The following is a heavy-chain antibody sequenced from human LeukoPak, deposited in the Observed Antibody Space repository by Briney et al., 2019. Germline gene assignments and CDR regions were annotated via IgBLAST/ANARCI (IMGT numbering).Heavy chain of an antibody. V-gene: IGHV3-7*01. CDR2: INQDGREK. CDR1: GFTLSTYW. J-gene: IGHJ2*01. CDR3: AREVPYGYYYDSSWYFDL. D-gene: IGHD3-22*01. Sequence: GGSLRLSCAASGFTLSTYWMSWVRQAPGKGLEWVANINQDGREKYHVDSVKGRFTISRDNAKNSLYLQMNSLRAEDTAVYYCAREVPYGYYYDSSWYFDLWGRGTLVTVSS.